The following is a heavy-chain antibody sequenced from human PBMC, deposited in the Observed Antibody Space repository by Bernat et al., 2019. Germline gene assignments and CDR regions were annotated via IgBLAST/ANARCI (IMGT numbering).Heavy chain of an antibody. CDR3: AKDRVQWRGVDY. Sequence: EVQLLESGGGLVRPGGSLRLSCAASGFTFSSYAMSWVRQAPGKGLEWVSAISGSGGSTYYADSVKGRFTISRDNSKNTLYLQMNSLRAEDTAVYYCAKDRVQWRGVDYWGQGTLVTVSS. CDR2: ISGSGGST. J-gene: IGHJ4*02. V-gene: IGHV3-23*01. CDR1: GFTFSSYA. D-gene: IGHD6-19*01.